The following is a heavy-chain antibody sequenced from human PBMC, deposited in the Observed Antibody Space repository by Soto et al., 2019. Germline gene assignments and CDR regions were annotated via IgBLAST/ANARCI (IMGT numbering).Heavy chain of an antibody. CDR2: ISGSGGST. V-gene: IGHV3-23*01. Sequence: GGSLRLSCAASGFTFSSYAMSWVRQAPGKGLEWVSAISGSGGSTYYADSVKGRFTISRDNSKNTLYLQMNSLRAEDTAVYYCAKDQSFASLYYYYGMDVWGQGTTVTVSS. J-gene: IGHJ6*02. CDR3: AKDQSFASLYYYYGMDV. CDR1: GFTFSSYA.